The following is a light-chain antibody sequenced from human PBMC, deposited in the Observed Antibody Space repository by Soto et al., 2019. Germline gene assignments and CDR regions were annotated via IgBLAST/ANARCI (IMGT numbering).Light chain of an antibody. V-gene: IGKV3-11*01. CDR1: QSVNTY. Sequence: EIVLTQSPATLSLSPGERATLSCRASQSVNTYLTWYQQKPGQAPRLLIYDASNRATGIPARFSGSGSGTDFTLTISSREPEDFAVYYCKQRSNWITFGQGTRLEIK. CDR3: KQRSNWIT. J-gene: IGKJ5*01. CDR2: DAS.